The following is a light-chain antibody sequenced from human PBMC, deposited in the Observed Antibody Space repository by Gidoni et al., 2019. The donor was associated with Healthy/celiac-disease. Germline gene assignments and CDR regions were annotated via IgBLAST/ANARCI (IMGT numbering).Light chain of an antibody. J-gene: IGKJ5*01. V-gene: IGKV2-28*01. CDR3: MQALQTTIT. CDR1: QSLLHRNGYNY. Sequence: DIVMTQSPLSLPVTPGEQASISCRSSQSLLHRNGYNYLDWYLQKPGQSPQLLIYLGSNRASGVPDRFSGSGSGTDFTLKSSRVEAEDVGVYYCMQALQTTITFGQGTRLEIK. CDR2: LGS.